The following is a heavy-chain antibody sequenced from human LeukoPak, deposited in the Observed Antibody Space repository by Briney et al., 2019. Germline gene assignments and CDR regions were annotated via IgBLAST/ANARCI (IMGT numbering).Heavy chain of an antibody. CDR2: IRFDGSNQ. Sequence: GGCLRLSCAASGFTFRSFGMHLVRQAPGKGLEWVAFIRFDGSNQYYADSVKGRFTISRDNSNNTLFLQMNSLRVDDTAVYFCAKGYGESHFDSWGQGTLVTVSS. D-gene: IGHD4/OR15-4a*01. CDR1: GFTFRSFG. J-gene: IGHJ4*02. CDR3: AKGYGESHFDS. V-gene: IGHV3-30*02.